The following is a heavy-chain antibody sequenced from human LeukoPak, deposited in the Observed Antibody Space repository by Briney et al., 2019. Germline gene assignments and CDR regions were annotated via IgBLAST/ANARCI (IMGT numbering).Heavy chain of an antibody. Sequence: SETLSLTCAVYGGSFSGYYWSWIRQPPGKGLEWIGEINHSGSTNYNPSLESRVTISVDTSKNQFSLKLTSVTAADTAVYYCARRGSFASPDTLWGQGTLVTVSS. CDR2: INHSGST. J-gene: IGHJ4*02. D-gene: IGHD3-16*01. V-gene: IGHV4-34*01. CDR1: GGSFSGYY. CDR3: ARRGSFASPDTL.